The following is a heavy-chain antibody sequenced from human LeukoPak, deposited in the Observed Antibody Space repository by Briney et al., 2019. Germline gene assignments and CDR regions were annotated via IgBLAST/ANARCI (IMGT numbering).Heavy chain of an antibody. CDR1: GFTFSTYG. CDR2: ISYDGGNK. CDR3: AKGSYDSSGYPDC. D-gene: IGHD3-22*01. Sequence: PGGSLRLSCAASGFTFSTYGMHWVRQAPGKGLERVAVISYDGGNKYYADSVKGRFTISRDNSKNTLYLQMNSLRAEDTAAYYCAKGSYDSSGYPDCWGQGTLVSVSS. J-gene: IGHJ4*02. V-gene: IGHV3-30*18.